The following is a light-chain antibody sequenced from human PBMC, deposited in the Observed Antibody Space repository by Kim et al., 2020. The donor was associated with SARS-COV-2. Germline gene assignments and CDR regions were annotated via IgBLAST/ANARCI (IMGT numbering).Light chain of an antibody. V-gene: IGKV1-39*01. J-gene: IGKJ3*01. CDR1: QSISSH. CDR2: AAS. CDR3: QQSYITPFT. Sequence: TSVGDRVTITCRTTQSISSHLNWYQQKPGRAPKLLISAASTLQGGVPSRFSGSGSETDFTLTISSLQPDDFATYFCQQSYITPFTFGPGTKVDIK.